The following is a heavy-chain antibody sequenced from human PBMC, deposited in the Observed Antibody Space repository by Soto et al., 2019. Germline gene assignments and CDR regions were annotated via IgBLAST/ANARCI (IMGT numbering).Heavy chain of an antibody. CDR2: IYYSGST. J-gene: IGHJ6*03. Sequence: QVQLQESGPGLVKPSETLSLTCTVSGGSISSYYWSWIRQPPGKGLEWIGYIYYSGSTNYNPSLTSRVTISVDTSKNQFSLKLSSVTAADTAVYYCARAMLPDTISGVVPPPGYYYYYMDVWGKGTTVTVSS. V-gene: IGHV4-59*01. CDR1: GGSISSYY. CDR3: ARAMLPDTISGVVPPPGYYYYYMDV. D-gene: IGHD3-3*01.